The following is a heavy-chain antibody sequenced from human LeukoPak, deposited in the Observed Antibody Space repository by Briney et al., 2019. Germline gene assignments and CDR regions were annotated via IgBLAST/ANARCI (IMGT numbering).Heavy chain of an antibody. CDR3: AGSIAATGHMPHDY. V-gene: IGHV1-2*06. CDR1: GYTFTGYY. CDR2: INPNSGGT. J-gene: IGHJ4*02. D-gene: IGHD6-13*01. Sequence: GASVKVSCKASGYTFTGYYMDWVRQAPGQGLEWMGRINPNSGGTNYAQNFQGRVTMTRDTSISTAYMELSRLRSDDTAVYYCAGSIAATGHMPHDYWGQGTLVTVSS.